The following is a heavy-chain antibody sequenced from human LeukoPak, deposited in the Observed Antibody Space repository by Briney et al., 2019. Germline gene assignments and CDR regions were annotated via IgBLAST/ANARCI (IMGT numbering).Heavy chain of an antibody. CDR3: AKDLSYYYDSSGPEY. CDR1: GFTFSSYG. J-gene: IGHJ4*02. V-gene: IGHV3-30*18. CDR2: ISYDESNK. Sequence: PGRSLRLSCAASGFTFSSYGMHWVRQAPGKGLEWVAVISYDESNKYYADSVKGRFTISRDNSKNTLYLQMNSLRAEDTAVYYCAKDLSYYYDSSGPEYWGQGTLVTVSS. D-gene: IGHD3-22*01.